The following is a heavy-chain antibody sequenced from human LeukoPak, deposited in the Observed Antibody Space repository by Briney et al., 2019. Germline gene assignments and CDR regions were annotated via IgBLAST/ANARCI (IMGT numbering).Heavy chain of an antibody. CDR2: ISSSSSTI. Sequence: GGSLRLSCAASGFTFSSDSMNWVRQTPGKGLEWVSYISSSSSTIYYADSVKGRFTISRDNAKNSLYLQMNSLRAEDTAVYYCARGQVGIAVAATANWFDPWGQGTLVTVSS. CDR3: ARGQVGIAVAATANWFDP. CDR1: GFTFSSDS. D-gene: IGHD6-19*01. J-gene: IGHJ5*02. V-gene: IGHV3-48*04.